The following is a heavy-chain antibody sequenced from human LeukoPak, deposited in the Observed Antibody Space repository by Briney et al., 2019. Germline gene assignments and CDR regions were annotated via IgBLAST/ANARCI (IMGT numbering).Heavy chain of an antibody. D-gene: IGHD6-19*01. Sequence: GGYLRLSCAASGFTFSSYWMSWVRQAPGKGLEWVANIKQDGSEKYYVDSVKGRFTISRDNAKNSLYLQMNSLRAEDTAVYYCAREKEQWLDDAFDIWGQGTIVTVSS. V-gene: IGHV3-7*01. J-gene: IGHJ3*02. CDR1: GFTFSSYW. CDR2: IKQDGSEK. CDR3: AREKEQWLDDAFDI.